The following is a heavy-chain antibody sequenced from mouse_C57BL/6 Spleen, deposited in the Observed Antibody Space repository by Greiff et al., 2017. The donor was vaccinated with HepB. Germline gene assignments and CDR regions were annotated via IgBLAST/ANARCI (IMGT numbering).Heavy chain of an antibody. V-gene: IGHV1-15*01. D-gene: IGHD1-1*01. CDR1: GYTFTDYE. Sequence: VQLQQSGAELVRPGASVTLSCKASGYTFTDYEMHWVKQTPVHGLEWIGAIDPETGGTAYNQKFKGKAILTADKSTSKAYMELRSLTSEDSAVYYCTKFTTVGEWGKGTTLTVSS. CDR3: TKFTTVGE. J-gene: IGHJ2*01. CDR2: IDPETGGT.